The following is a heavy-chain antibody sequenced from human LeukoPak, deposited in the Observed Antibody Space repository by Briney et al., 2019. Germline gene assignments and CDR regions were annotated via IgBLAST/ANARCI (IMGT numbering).Heavy chain of an antibody. CDR2: ISSSSSTI. J-gene: IGHJ2*01. D-gene: IGHD6-19*01. CDR3: ARGHSSGWHPGCWYFDL. V-gene: IGHV3-48*04. Sequence: LSGGSLRLSCAASGFTFSSYSMNWVRQAPGKGLEWVSYISSSSSTIYYADSVKGRFTISRDNAKNSLYLQMNSLRAEDTAVYYCARGHSSGWHPGCWYFDLWGRGTLVTVSS. CDR1: GFTFSSYS.